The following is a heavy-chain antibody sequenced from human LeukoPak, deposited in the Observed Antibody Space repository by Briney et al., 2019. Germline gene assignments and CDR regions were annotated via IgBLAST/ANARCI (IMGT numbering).Heavy chain of an antibody. Sequence: GGSLRLSCAASGFTFSSYRMSWVRQAPGKGLEWVANIKQDGSEKYYVDSVKGRFTISRDNAKNSLYLQMNSLRAEDTAVYYCASQYSSSWYDSSYYYYYMDVWGKGTTVTVSS. CDR3: ASQYSSSWYDSSYYYYYMDV. J-gene: IGHJ6*03. CDR1: GFTFSSYR. CDR2: IKQDGSEK. D-gene: IGHD6-13*01. V-gene: IGHV3-7*01.